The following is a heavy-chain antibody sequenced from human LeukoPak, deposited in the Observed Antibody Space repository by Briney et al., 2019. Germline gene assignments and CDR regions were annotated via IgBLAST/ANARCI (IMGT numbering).Heavy chain of an antibody. CDR1: GFTFSSSW. Sequence: GGSLRLSCAASGFTFSSSWMHWVRQAPGQGLVWVSRINSDGSTTNYADSVRGRFTLSRDNAKNTLYLQMNSLRAEDTAVYYCAVGTKPLSSHFFDYWGQGALVTVSS. CDR3: AVGTKPLSSHFFDY. CDR2: INSDGSTT. V-gene: IGHV3-74*01. D-gene: IGHD1-7*01. J-gene: IGHJ4*02.